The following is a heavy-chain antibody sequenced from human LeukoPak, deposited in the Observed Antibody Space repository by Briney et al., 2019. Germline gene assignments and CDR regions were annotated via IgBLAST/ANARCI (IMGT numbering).Heavy chain of an antibody. CDR1: GFTFSSYA. Sequence: GRSLRLSCAASGFTFSSYAMHWVSQAPGKGLEWVAVISYDGSNKYYADSVKGRFTISRDNSKNTLYLQMNSLRAEDTAVYYCARGVAGSSYFDYWGQGTLVTVSS. CDR2: ISYDGSNK. V-gene: IGHV3-30*04. J-gene: IGHJ4*02. D-gene: IGHD6-19*01. CDR3: ARGVAGSSYFDY.